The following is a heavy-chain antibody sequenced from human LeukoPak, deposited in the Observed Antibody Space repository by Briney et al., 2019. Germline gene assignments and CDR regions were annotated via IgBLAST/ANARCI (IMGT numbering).Heavy chain of an antibody. J-gene: IGHJ4*02. CDR3: AKAGGFWSGYGPPYFHY. Sequence: PGGSLRLSCAASGFTFSSYSMNWVRQAPGKGPEWVSYISRSSDTIKYADSVRGRFTISRGNAKNSLYLQVNSLAEDTAVYYCAKAGGFWSGYGPPYFHYWGQGNLVTVSS. D-gene: IGHD3-3*01. V-gene: IGHV3-48*04. CDR2: ISRSSDTI. CDR1: GFTFSSYS.